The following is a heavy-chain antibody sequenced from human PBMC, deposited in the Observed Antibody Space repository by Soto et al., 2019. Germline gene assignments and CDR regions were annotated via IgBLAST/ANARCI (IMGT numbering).Heavy chain of an antibody. V-gene: IGHV5-51*01. Sequence: GESLKISWKGSGYSFTSYWIGWVRQMPRKGLEWMGIIYPGDSDTRYSPSFQGQVTISADKSISTAYLQWRSLKASDTAMYYCARDYYDSSGSPGYYYGMDVWGQGTTVAVSS. CDR2: IYPGDSDT. CDR1: GYSFTSYW. J-gene: IGHJ6*02. CDR3: ARDYYDSSGSPGYYYGMDV. D-gene: IGHD3-22*01.